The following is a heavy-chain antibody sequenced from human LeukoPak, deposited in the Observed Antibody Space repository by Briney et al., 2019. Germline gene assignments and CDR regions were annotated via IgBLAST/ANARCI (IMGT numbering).Heavy chain of an antibody. Sequence: GGSLRLSCAASGFTFRSYWMHWVRQAPGKGLEWVSRVIRDGSSTNYADSVKGRFTISRDNAKNTLYLQMSSLRAEDTAVYFCVRDGDDFNFDYWGQGSLVTVSS. D-gene: IGHD5-24*01. CDR1: GFTFRSYW. V-gene: IGHV3-74*01. CDR2: VIRDGSST. CDR3: VRDGDDFNFDY. J-gene: IGHJ4*02.